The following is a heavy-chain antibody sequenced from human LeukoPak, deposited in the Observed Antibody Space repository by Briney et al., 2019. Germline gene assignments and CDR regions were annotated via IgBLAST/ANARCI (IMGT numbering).Heavy chain of an antibody. CDR2: IKQDGSEK. CDR1: GFTFSSYW. V-gene: IGHV3-7*01. D-gene: IGHD2-2*01. J-gene: IGHJ4*02. CDR3: ARETDSTLFDY. Sequence: GGSLRLSCAASGFTFSSYWMSWVRQAPGKGLEWVANIKQDGSEKYYVDSVKGRITISRDNAKNSLHLQMNSLRVEDTAVYYCARETDSTLFDYWGQGTQVTVSS.